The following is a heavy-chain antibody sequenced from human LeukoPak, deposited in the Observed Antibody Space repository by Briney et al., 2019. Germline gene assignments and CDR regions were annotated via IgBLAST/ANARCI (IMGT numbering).Heavy chain of an antibody. V-gene: IGHV4-34*01. Sequence: PSETLSLTCAVYGGSFSDFYWSWIRQTPGKGLEWIGEINHSGDTNYNPSLTSRVTISVDTSRSQFSLNLTSVIDADTAVYYCAKGPHRYSSTWFYSRASFYFDYWGQGALVTVSS. CDR3: AKGPHRYSSTWFYSRASFYFDY. CDR1: GGSFSDFY. CDR2: INHSGDT. J-gene: IGHJ4*02. D-gene: IGHD2-2*01.